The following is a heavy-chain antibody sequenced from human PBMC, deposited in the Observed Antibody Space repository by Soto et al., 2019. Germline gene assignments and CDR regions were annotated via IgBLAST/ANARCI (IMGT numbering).Heavy chain of an antibody. Sequence: GGSLRLSCAASGFTFSSYAMHWVRQAPGKGLEWVSSMSSTYIYYADSVKGRFTISRDNAKNSLYLQMNSLRAEDTAVYYCAKDHYSNYVLDYWGQGTLVTVSS. D-gene: IGHD4-4*01. J-gene: IGHJ4*02. CDR2: MSSTYI. CDR1: GFTFSSYA. V-gene: IGHV3-21*04. CDR3: AKDHYSNYVLDY.